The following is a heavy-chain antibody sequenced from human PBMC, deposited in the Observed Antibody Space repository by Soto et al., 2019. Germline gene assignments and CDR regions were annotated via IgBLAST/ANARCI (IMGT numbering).Heavy chain of an antibody. J-gene: IGHJ5*02. Sequence: EVQLVESGGGLVQPGGSLRLTCAASGFTFSTYWMHWVRQAPGKGLVCVSRINADGSTTTYSDSVKGRFTISRDNAKNTQYLQMTILRPEATAVYFFPTVATHSYNWIDPWGQGTLVTISS. CDR1: GFTFSTYW. CDR3: PTVATHSYNWIDP. CDR2: INADGSTT. V-gene: IGHV3-74*01.